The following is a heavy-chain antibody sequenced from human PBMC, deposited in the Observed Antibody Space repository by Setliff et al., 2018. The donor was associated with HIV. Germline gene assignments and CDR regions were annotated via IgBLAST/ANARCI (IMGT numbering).Heavy chain of an antibody. CDR3: ARAGSAAASPLDY. Sequence: SETLSLTCTVSGYSISSGYYWGWIRQPPGKGLEWIGSIYHSGSTYYNPSLKSRVTISIDTSKNQFSLKRTSVTAADTAVYYCARAGSAAASPLDYWGQGTLVTVS. V-gene: IGHV4-38-2*02. CDR1: GYSISSGYY. J-gene: IGHJ4*02. CDR2: IYHSGST. D-gene: IGHD6-6*01.